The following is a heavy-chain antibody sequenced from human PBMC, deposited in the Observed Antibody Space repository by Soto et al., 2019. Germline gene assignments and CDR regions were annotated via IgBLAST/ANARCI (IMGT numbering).Heavy chain of an antibody. CDR3: ARAPRGYLEWFDP. D-gene: IGHD5-18*01. Sequence: GESLKISCKGSGYSFTSYWISWVRQMPGKGLEWMGRIDPSDSYTNYSPSFQGHVTISADKSISTAYLQWSSLKASDAAMYYCARAPRGYLEWFDPWGQGTLVTVSS. CDR1: GYSFTSYW. J-gene: IGHJ5*02. CDR2: IDPSDSYT. V-gene: IGHV5-10-1*01.